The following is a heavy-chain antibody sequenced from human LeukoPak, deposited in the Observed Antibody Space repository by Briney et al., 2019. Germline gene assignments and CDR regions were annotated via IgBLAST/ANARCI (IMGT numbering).Heavy chain of an antibody. CDR3: AICSSTRTHAFDI. J-gene: IGHJ3*02. CDR1: GYSISSGYY. Sequence: SETLSLTCAVSGYSISSGYYWGWIRQPPGKGLAWIGSIYHSGSTYYNPSLKSRVTISVDTSKNQFSLKLSSVTAADTAVYYCAICSSTRTHAFDIWGQGTIATVSS. V-gene: IGHV4-38-2*01. D-gene: IGHD2-2*01. CDR2: IYHSGST.